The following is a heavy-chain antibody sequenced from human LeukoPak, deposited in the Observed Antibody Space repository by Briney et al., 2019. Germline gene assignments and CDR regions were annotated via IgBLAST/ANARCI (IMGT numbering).Heavy chain of an antibody. CDR3: ARADCSSSTCYLRRSWFDP. J-gene: IGHJ5*02. CDR1: GFTLSNYD. D-gene: IGHD2-2*01. V-gene: IGHV3-21*01. Sequence: GGSLRLSCAASGFTLSNYDMNWVRQAPGKGLEWVSSISTSSRYIYYKDSVRGRFTISRDDAKNSLYPEMNSLRAEDTAVYYCARADCSSSTCYLRRSWFDPWGQGTLVTVSS. CDR2: ISTSSRYI.